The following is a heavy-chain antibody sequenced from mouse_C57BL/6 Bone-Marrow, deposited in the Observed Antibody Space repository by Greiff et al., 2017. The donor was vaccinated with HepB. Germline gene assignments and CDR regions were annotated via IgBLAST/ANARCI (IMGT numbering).Heavy chain of an antibody. D-gene: IGHD2-2*01. CDR2: IYSYSGST. Sequence: QVQLKQPGAELVKPGASVKLSCKASGYTFTSYWMHWVKQRPGQGLEWIGMIYSYSGSTNYNEKFKSKATLTVDKSSSTAYMQLSSLTSEDSAVYYCARGGVTTGKGFAYWGQGTLVTVSA. CDR3: ARGGVTTGKGFAY. CDR1: GYTFTSYW. J-gene: IGHJ3*01. V-gene: IGHV1-64*01.